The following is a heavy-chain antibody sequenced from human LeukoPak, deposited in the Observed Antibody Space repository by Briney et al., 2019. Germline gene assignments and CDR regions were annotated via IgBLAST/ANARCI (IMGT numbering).Heavy chain of an antibody. V-gene: IGHV3-9*01. Sequence: GGSLRLSCAASGFTFDDYAMHWVRQAPGKGLEWVSSISWNRGSRGYADSVKGRFTISRDNAKNSLYLQMNSLRAEDTAVYYCARVLTKGFDYYDSSGYSDWDYWGQGTLVTVSS. J-gene: IGHJ4*02. CDR3: ARVLTKGFDYYDSSGYSDWDY. CDR2: ISWNRGSR. D-gene: IGHD3-22*01. CDR1: GFTFDDYA.